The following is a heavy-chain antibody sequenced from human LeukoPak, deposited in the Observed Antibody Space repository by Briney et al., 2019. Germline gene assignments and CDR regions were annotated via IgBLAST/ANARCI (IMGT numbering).Heavy chain of an antibody. D-gene: IGHD4-17*01. CDR2: ISSGGGST. V-gene: IGHV3-23*01. Sequence: GGSLRLSCAASGFTLSSFAMSWVRQAPGKGLEWVSTISSGGGSTYYADSVRGRFTISRDNSKNTVFLQMNSLRAEDTAVYYCAKDIYGDYEYYLDYWGQGTLVTVSS. CDR3: AKDIYGDYEYYLDY. J-gene: IGHJ4*02. CDR1: GFTLSSFA.